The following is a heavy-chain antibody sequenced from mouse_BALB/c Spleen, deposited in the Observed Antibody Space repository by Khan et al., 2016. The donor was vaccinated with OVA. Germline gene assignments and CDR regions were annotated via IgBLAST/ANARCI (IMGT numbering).Heavy chain of an antibody. J-gene: IGHJ2*01. CDR1: GFTFSSYA. Sequence: EVELVASGGGLVKPGGSLKLSCEASGFTFSSYAMSWVRQTPEKRLVWVATISSGGSYTFYPDSVKGRFTISRDTANNTLYMQMSSLRSEDTAICYCTRTPGYYGRGYCDYWGQGTALTVSS. CDR2: ISSGGSYT. D-gene: IGHD1-1*01. CDR3: TRTPGYYGRGYCDY. V-gene: IGHV5-9-3*01.